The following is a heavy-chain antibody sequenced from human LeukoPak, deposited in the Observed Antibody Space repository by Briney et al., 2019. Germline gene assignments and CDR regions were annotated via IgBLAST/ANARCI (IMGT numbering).Heavy chain of an antibody. CDR1: GGTFSSYA. Sequence: GASVKVSCQASGGTFSSYAISWVRQAPGQGLEWMGGIIPIFGTANYAQKFQGSVTITTDESTSTAYMELSSLRSEDTAVYYCATVLPFLEKDAFDIWGQGTMVTVSS. CDR3: ATVLPFLEKDAFDI. V-gene: IGHV1-69*05. J-gene: IGHJ3*02. D-gene: IGHD3-3*01. CDR2: IIPIFGTA.